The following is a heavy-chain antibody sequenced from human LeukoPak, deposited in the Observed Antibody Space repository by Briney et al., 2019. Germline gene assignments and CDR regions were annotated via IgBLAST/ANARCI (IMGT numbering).Heavy chain of an antibody. J-gene: IGHJ4*02. V-gene: IGHV3-48*01. Sequence: GXSLRLSCGASGITFSSYSMNWVRQAPGKGLEWVSYISSSGSTKYYADSVKGRFTISRDNARNSLYLQMNSLRAEDTAVYFCARGGLSIMGYWGQGTLVTVSS. CDR2: ISSSGSTK. CDR1: GITFSSYS. D-gene: IGHD2/OR15-2a*01. CDR3: ARGGLSIMGY.